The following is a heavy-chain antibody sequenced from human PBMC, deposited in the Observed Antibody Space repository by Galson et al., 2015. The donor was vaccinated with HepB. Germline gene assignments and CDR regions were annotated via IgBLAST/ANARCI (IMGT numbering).Heavy chain of an antibody. J-gene: IGHJ4*02. V-gene: IGHV3-64D*06. CDR1: GFTFSSYA. CDR3: VKSGSYYDTIFDY. CDR2: ISSNGGST. Sequence: SLRLSCAASGFTFSSYAMHWVRQAPGKGLEYVSAISSNGGSTYYADSVKGRFTISRDNSKNTLYLQMSSLRAEDTAVYYCVKSGSYYDTIFDYWGQGTLVTVSS. D-gene: IGHD1-26*01.